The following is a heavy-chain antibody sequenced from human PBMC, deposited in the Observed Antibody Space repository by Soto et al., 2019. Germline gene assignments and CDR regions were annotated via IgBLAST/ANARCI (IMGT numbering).Heavy chain of an antibody. CDR2: ISAYNGHT. J-gene: IGHJ4*02. D-gene: IGHD3-16*01. CDR3: ARDGGGTNPLGY. Sequence: QVQLVQSGAEVKKPGASVKVSCKASGYTFTNYAISWVRQAPGQGLEWMGWISAYNGHTKYSQFLQGRVTMTTDTSASTAYMELRSLTSDDTAVYYCARDGGGTNPLGYWGQGTLVTVSS. CDR1: GYTFTNYA. V-gene: IGHV1-18*01.